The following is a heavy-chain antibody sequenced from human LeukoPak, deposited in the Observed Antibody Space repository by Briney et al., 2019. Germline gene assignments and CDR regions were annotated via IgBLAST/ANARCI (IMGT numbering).Heavy chain of an antibody. D-gene: IGHD6-13*01. V-gene: IGHV5-51*01. CDR1: GYSFLSYW. CDR2: IYPGDSDT. CDR3: ARHGSSWYGDYYYYMDV. J-gene: IGHJ6*03. Sequence: GESLKISCKGSGYSFLSYWIGWVRQMPGKGLEWMGIIYPGDSDTRYSPSFQGQVTISADKSISTAYLQWSSLKASDTAMYYCARHGSSWYGDYYYYMDVWGKGTTVTVSS.